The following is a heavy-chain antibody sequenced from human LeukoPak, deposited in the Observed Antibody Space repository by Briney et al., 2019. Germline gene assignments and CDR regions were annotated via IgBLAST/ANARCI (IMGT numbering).Heavy chain of an antibody. V-gene: IGHV4-59*01. Sequence: PSETLSLTCTVSRGSIVGYFWTWVRQPPGKGLECIGNIRFSGATSYNPSLESRVTISVDTSKNQLSLKLTSVTVADTAVYYCAKEVVGLRYYMDVWGKGTTVTVSS. J-gene: IGHJ6*03. D-gene: IGHD1-26*01. CDR2: IRFSGAT. CDR3: AKEVVGLRYYMDV. CDR1: RGSIVGYF.